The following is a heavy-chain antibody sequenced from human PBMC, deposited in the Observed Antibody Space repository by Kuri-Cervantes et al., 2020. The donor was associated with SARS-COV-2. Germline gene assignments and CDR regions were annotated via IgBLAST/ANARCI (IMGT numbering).Heavy chain of an antibody. Sequence: ESLKISCTVSGGSIGSHYWAWIRQPPGKGLEWIGYIYDNGRTKYIPSLKSRVTISVDTSKNQFSLKLSSVTAADTAVYYCARKGDGSGSYYDNWFDPWGQGTLVTVSS. CDR1: GGSIGSHY. CDR2: IYDNGRT. D-gene: IGHD3-10*01. CDR3: ARKGDGSGSYYDNWFDP. J-gene: IGHJ5*02. V-gene: IGHV4-59*08.